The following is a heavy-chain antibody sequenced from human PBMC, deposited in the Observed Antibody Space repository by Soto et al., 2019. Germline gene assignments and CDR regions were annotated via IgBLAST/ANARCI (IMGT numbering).Heavy chain of an antibody. D-gene: IGHD3-3*01. Sequence: QVQLVQSGAEVKKPGASVKVSCKASGYTFTSYDINWVRQATGQGLEWMGWMNPNSGNTGYAQKFQGRVTMTRNTYISTAYMELSSLRSEDTAVYYCARKPDYDFWSGYRFDPWGQGTLVTVSS. CDR3: ARKPDYDFWSGYRFDP. CDR2: MNPNSGNT. CDR1: GYTFTSYD. J-gene: IGHJ5*02. V-gene: IGHV1-8*01.